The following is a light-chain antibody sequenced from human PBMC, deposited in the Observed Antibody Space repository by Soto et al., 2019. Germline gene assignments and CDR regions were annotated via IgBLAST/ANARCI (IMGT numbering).Light chain of an antibody. Sequence: QSALTQPPSASGSPGQSVTISCTGTSSDVGGNKFVSWYQQHPGKAPRLIIYEVNRRPSGVPDRFSGSKSGNTASLTVSGLQDEDEADYYRSSFGGSNDVLFGGGTKLTVL. CDR2: EVN. J-gene: IGLJ2*01. CDR3: SSFGGSNDVL. V-gene: IGLV2-8*01. CDR1: SSDVGGNKF.